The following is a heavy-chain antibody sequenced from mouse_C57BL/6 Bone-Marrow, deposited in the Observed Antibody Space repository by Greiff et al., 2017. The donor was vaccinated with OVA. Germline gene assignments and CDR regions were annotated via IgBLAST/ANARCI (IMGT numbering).Heavy chain of an antibody. J-gene: IGHJ1*03. CDR3: ARHFYYSNLYWYFDV. D-gene: IGHD2-5*01. V-gene: IGHV5-2*01. Sequence: EVMLVESGGGLVQPGESLKLSCESNEYEFPSHDMSWVRKTPEKRLELVAAINSDGGSTYYPDTMERRFIISRDNTKKTLYLQMSSLRSEDTALYYCARHFYYSNLYWYFDVWGTGTTVTVSS. CDR1: EYEFPSHD. CDR2: INSDGGST.